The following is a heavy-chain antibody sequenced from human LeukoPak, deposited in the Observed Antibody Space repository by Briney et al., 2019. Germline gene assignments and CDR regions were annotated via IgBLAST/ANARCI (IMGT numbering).Heavy chain of an antibody. CDR2: IDPSDSYT. V-gene: IGHV5-10-1*01. Sequence: PGESLKISCKGSGYSFTSYWISWVRQMPGKGLEWMGRIDPSDSYTNYSPSFQGHVTISADKSISTAYLQWSSLKASDTAMYYCARQYCSGGSCYSWYWFDPWGQRTLVTVSS. D-gene: IGHD2-15*01. CDR3: ARQYCSGGSCYSWYWFDP. J-gene: IGHJ5*02. CDR1: GYSFTSYW.